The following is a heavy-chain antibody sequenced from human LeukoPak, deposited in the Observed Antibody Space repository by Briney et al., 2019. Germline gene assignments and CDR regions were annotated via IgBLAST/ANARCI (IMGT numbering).Heavy chain of an antibody. CDR1: GGSISSYY. Sequence: KTSETLSLTCTVFGGSISSYYWSWIRQPPGKGLEWIGYIYYSGSTNYNPSLKSRVTISVDTSKNQFSLKLSSVTAADTAVYYCASGYGYDSSGYHYDYWGQGTLVTVSS. J-gene: IGHJ4*02. CDR3: ASGYGYDSSGYHYDY. D-gene: IGHD3-22*01. CDR2: IYYSGST. V-gene: IGHV4-59*01.